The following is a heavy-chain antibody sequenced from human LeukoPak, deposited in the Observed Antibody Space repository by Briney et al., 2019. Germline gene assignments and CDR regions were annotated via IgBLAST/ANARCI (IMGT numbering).Heavy chain of an antibody. CDR1: GFTFSSYG. CDR2: IWYDGSNK. V-gene: IGHV3-33*01. D-gene: IGHD3-3*01. Sequence: GGSLRLSCAASGFTFSSYGMHWVRQAPGKGLEWVAVIWYDGSNKYYADSVKGRFTISRDNTKNSLYLQMNSLRVEDTAVFYCARDQYDTWSRRGNFDSWGQGTLVIVSS. J-gene: IGHJ4*02. CDR3: ARDQYDTWSRRGNFDS.